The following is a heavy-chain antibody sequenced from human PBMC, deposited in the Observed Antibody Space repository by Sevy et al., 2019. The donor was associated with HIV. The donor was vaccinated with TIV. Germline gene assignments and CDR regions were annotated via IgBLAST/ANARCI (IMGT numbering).Heavy chain of an antibody. J-gene: IGHJ5*02. CDR1: GGSISTYY. V-gene: IGHV4-4*07. D-gene: IGHD6-13*01. CDR2: IHSSGTT. CDR3: ARSLGAAPGTVNWFDP. Sequence: SETLSLTCTVSGGSISTYYWSWIRQPAGEGLEWIGRIHSSGTTDYNPSLRSRVTMSLGTSKMQFSLELRSVTVADSAMYFCARSLGAAPGTVNWFDPWGQGTLVTVSS.